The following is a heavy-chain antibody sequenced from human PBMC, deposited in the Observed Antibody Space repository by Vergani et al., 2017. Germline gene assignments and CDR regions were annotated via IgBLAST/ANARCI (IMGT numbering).Heavy chain of an antibody. CDR3: ARTNWEDSSSWYYYYYYYMDV. CDR1: GFSLSNARMG. V-gene: IGHV2-26*01. CDR2: IFSNDEK. J-gene: IGHJ6*03. D-gene: IGHD6-13*01. Sequence: QVTLKESGPVLVKPTETLTLTCTVSGFSLSNARMGVSWIRQPPGKALEWLAHIFSNDEKSYSTSLKSRLTISKDTSKSQVVLTMTNMDPVDTATYYCARTNWEDSSSWYYYYYYYMDVWGKGTTVTVSS.